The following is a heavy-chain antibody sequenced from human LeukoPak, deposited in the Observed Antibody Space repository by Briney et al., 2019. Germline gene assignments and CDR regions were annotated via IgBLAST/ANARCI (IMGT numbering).Heavy chain of an antibody. CDR1: GGSISSSSYY. CDR3: GRHDPMKPYYDFWSGREGGFDP. D-gene: IGHD3-3*01. J-gene: IGHJ5*02. CDR2: IYYSGST. Sequence: SETLSLTCTVSGGSISSSSYYWGWIRQPPGKGLEWIGSIYYSGSTYYNPSLKSRVTISVDTSKNQFSLKLSSVTAADTAVYYCGRHDPMKPYYDFWSGREGGFDPWGQGTLVTVSS. V-gene: IGHV4-39*01.